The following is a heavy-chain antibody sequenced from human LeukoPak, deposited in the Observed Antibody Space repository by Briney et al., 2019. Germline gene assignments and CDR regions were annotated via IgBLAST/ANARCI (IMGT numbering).Heavy chain of an antibody. CDR1: GYTFTGYY. V-gene: IGHV1-2*02. CDR2: INPNSGGT. D-gene: IGHD6-6*01. J-gene: IGHJ4*02. CDR3: ARGQASIAARPSDY. Sequence: ASVKVSCKASGYTFTGYYMHWVRQAPGQGLEWMGWINPNSGGTNYAQKFQGRVTMTRDTSISTAYMELSRLRSDDTAVYYCARGQASIAARPSDYWGREPWSPSPQ.